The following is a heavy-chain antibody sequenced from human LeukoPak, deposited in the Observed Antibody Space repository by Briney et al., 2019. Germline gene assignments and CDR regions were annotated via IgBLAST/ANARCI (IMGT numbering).Heavy chain of an antibody. CDR2: IWYDGSNK. J-gene: IGHJ4*02. V-gene: IGHV3-33*06. Sequence: GGSLRLSCAASGFTFSSYGMHWVRQAPGKGLEWVEVIWYDGSNKYYADSVKGRFTISRDNSKNTLYLQMNSLRAEDMAVYYCAKSRYYGSGSTQTYFDYWGQGTLVTVSS. CDR3: AKSRYYGSGSTQTYFDY. CDR1: GFTFSSYG. D-gene: IGHD3-10*01.